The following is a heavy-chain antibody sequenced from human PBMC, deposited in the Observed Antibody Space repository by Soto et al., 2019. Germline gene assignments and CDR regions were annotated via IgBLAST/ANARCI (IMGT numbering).Heavy chain of an antibody. Sequence: QITLNESGPTVVRPTETLTLTCRFTGFSLTTSGVGVGWIRQSPGKAPEWLALIYWNDAKRYSASLKSRLTITKDTSKNQVVLTVSDLDPTETATYYCAHRVLRTVFGLVTTTAIYFDFWGEGTPVAVSS. CDR2: IYWNDAK. D-gene: IGHD3-3*01. CDR3: AHRVLRTVFGLVTTTAIYFDF. V-gene: IGHV2-5*01. CDR1: GFSLTTSGVG. J-gene: IGHJ4*02.